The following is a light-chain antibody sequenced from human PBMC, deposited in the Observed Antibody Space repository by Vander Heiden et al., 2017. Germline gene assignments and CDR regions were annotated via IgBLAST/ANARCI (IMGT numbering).Light chain of an antibody. Sequence: DIQMTQSPSSLSASVGDRVTITCRASQDIGHDLGWFQQKPGEAPKRLIYAVSTLQSGVPSRFSGSESGTEFTLTISGLQPEDFATYFCRQYDDFPRTFGQGTKVDIK. CDR3: RQYDDFPRT. J-gene: IGKJ1*01. CDR2: AVS. V-gene: IGKV1-17*01. CDR1: QDIGHD.